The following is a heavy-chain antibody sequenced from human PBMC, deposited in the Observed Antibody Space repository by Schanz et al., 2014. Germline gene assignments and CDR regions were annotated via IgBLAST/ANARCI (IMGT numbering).Heavy chain of an antibody. CDR3: AKDLLYGAPRPLNHLDC. J-gene: IGHJ4*02. V-gene: IGHV3-23*01. D-gene: IGHD2-8*01. CDR2: ISGSGGST. Sequence: EAQLLDSGGGLVQPGGSLRLSCAASGFTFSTYAMSWVRQAPGKGLEWVSAISGSGGSTYYADSVKGRFTISRDNSKTTQYLQMSSLRAEDTAVYYGAKDLLYGAPRPLNHLDCWGQGTLVTVSS. CDR1: GFTFSTYA.